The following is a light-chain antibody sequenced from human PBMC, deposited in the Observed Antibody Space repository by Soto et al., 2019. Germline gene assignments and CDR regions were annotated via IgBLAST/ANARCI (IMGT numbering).Light chain of an antibody. V-gene: IGKV1-5*03. J-gene: IGKJ2*01. CDR1: QSITTW. CDR2: KAT. CDR3: QRYNDYQYL. Sequence: DIQMTQSPSTLSASVGDRVTITCRASQSITTWLAWYQQKPGKAPKLLIYKATNLQSGVPSRFSGSGSGTEFSLTISSLQPDDFATYYCQRYNDYQYLFGQGKKLDIK.